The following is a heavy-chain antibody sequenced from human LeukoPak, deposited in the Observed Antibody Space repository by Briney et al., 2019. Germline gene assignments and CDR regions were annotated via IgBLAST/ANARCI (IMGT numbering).Heavy chain of an antibody. D-gene: IGHD5-18*01. CDR2: ISSSSSYI. CDR3: ARDLGGYSYGLFDY. J-gene: IGHJ4*02. V-gene: IGHV3-21*01. Sequence: GGSLRLSCAASGFTFSSYSMNWVRQAPGKGLEWVSSISSSSSYIYYADSVKGRFAISRDNAKNSLYLQMNSLRAEDTAVCYCARDLGGYSYGLFDYWGQGTLVTVSS. CDR1: GFTFSSYS.